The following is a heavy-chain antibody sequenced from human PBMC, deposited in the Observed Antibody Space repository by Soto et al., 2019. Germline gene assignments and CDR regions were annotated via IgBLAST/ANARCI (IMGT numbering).Heavy chain of an antibody. J-gene: IGHJ5*01. D-gene: IGHD3-9*01. CDR3: ARSSLRYFGYLRFPNGFES. Sequence: GASQQTSYEGSVCSYCSYWISPVRQIPGKGLEWMGIIYPGDSDTRYSPSFQGQVTISADKSISTAYLQWSSLKASDTAMYYCARSSLRYFGYLRFPNGFESWGKGTPVTVTS. CDR2: IYPGDSDT. CDR1: VCSYCSYW. V-gene: IGHV5-51*01.